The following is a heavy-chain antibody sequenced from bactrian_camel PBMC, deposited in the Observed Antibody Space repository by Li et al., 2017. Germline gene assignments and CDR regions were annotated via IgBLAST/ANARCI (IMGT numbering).Heavy chain of an antibody. CDR3: VRRTSPGTIDRADFTY. D-gene: IGHD6*01. J-gene: IGHJ6*01. V-gene: IGHV3S28*01. CDR2: IDTSGST. Sequence: QLVESGGGLVQPGGSLRLSCVASRFTFSNYYMSWVRQAPGKEREGVAAIDTSGSTTYTYSVQGRFTISRDNAKNTLYLQMNSLKAEDTAVYWCVRRTSPGTIDRADFTYWGRGTQVTVS. CDR1: RFTFSNYY.